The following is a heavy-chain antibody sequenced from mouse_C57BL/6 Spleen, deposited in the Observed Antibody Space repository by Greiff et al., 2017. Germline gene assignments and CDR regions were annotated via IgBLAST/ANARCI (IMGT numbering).Heavy chain of an antibody. V-gene: IGHV5S21*01. J-gene: IGHJ4*01. CDR2: ISSGGDYI. CDR1: GFTFSSYA. D-gene: IGHD1-1*01. Sequence: EVKVVESGEGLVKPGGSLKLSCAASGFTFSSYAMSWVRQTPEKRLEWVAYISSGGDYIYYADTVKGRFTISRDNARNTLYLQMSSLKSEDTAMYYCTRRPTGNAMDYWGQGTSVTVSS. CDR3: TRRPTGNAMDY.